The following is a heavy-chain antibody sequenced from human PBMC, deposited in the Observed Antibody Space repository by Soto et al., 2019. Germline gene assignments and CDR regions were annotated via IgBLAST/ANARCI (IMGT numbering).Heavy chain of an antibody. CDR1: GFTFSSYG. CDR3: AKGSGLGRPHAARWGYFDY. D-gene: IGHD3-9*01. CDR2: ISYDGSNK. J-gene: IGHJ4*02. Sequence: HPGGSLRLSCAASGFTFSSYGMHWVRQAPGKGLEWVAVISYDGSNKYYADSVKGRFTISRDNSKNTLYLQMNSLRAEDTAVYYCAKGSGLGRPHAARWGYFDYWGQGTLVTVSS. V-gene: IGHV3-30*18.